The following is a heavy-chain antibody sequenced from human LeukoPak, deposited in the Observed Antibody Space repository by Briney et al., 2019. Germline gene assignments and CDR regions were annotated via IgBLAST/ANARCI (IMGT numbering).Heavy chain of an antibody. CDR2: IYPGDSDT. Sequence: GESLKISCKGSGYSFTSYWIGWVRQMPGKGLEWMGIIYPGDSDTRYSPSFQGQVTISADKSISTAYLQWSSLKASDAAMYYCARRYSPRELSTDIVVVVAAPYWFDPWGQGTLVTVSS. D-gene: IGHD2-15*01. CDR3: ARRYSPRELSTDIVVVVAAPYWFDP. J-gene: IGHJ5*02. V-gene: IGHV5-51*01. CDR1: GYSFTSYW.